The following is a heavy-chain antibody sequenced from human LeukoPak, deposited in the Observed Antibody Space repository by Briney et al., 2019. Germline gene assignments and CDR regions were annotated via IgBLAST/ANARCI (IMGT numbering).Heavy chain of an antibody. CDR1: GFTFSNYA. Sequence: GGSLRLSCAASGFTFSNYAMSWVRQAPGRGLEWVSAISGSSGLTYYADSVKGRFTISRDNSKNTLFLQMNSLRAEDTAVYYCARRGKSASYGDYRFDYWGQGTLVTVSS. V-gene: IGHV3-23*01. D-gene: IGHD4-17*01. CDR2: ISGSSGLT. CDR3: ARRGKSASYGDYRFDY. J-gene: IGHJ4*02.